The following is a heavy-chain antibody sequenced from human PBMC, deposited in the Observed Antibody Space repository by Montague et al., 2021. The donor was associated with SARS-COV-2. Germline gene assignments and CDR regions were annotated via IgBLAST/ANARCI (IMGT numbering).Heavy chain of an antibody. CDR1: GGSISSGGYY. D-gene: IGHD3-22*01. CDR3: ARVRITMIVVVDAFDI. Sequence: TLSLTCTVSGGSISSGGYYWSWIRQHPGKGLEWIGYIYCSGSTYYNPSLKSRVTISVDTSKNQFSLKLSSVTAADTAVYYCARVRITMIVVVDAFDIWGQGKMVTVSS. CDR2: IYCSGST. J-gene: IGHJ3*02. V-gene: IGHV4-31*03.